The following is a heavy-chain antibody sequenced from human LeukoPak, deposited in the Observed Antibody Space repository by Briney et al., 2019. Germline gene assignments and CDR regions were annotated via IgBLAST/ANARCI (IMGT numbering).Heavy chain of an antibody. Sequence: GGSLRLSCAASGFTVSSNSMSWVRQAPGKGLEWVSVMYSGGSTFYADSVKGRFTISRDNSKNTLYLQMNSLRAEDTAVYYCARKHYYDSSGFFPPMDYWGQGTLVTVSS. V-gene: IGHV3-66*01. CDR1: GFTVSSNS. J-gene: IGHJ4*02. CDR2: MYSGGST. CDR3: ARKHYYDSSGFFPPMDY. D-gene: IGHD3-22*01.